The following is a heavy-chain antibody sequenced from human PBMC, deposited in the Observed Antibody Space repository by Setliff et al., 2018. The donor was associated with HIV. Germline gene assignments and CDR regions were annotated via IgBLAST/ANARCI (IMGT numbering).Heavy chain of an antibody. V-gene: IGHV3-23*01. CDR2: ISGSAGST. J-gene: IGHJ3*02. D-gene: IGHD1-26*01. CDR1: GFTFSSFA. Sequence: GGSLRLSCAASGFTFSSFAMTWVRQAPGKGLEWVSSISGSAGSTYYADSVKGRFTISRDNSKNTLYLQMNSRRAEDTAVYYCARDPGWGALDIWGQGTMVTVSS. CDR3: ARDPGWGALDI.